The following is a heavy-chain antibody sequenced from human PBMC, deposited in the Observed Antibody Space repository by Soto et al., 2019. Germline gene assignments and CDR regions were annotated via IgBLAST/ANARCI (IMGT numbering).Heavy chain of an antibody. CDR1: GSSINSSGYY. CDR3: ARLPSRHLVDY. J-gene: IGHJ4*02. D-gene: IGHD3-3*02. Sequence: QLQVQESGPGLVKPSETLSLTCTVSGSSINSSGYYWGWIRQPPGKGLEWIGSMFYGVSTYYNPSLKSRVTVSVDTSKNQFSLNLRSVTAADTAVYYCARLPSRHLVDYWGQGTLGTVSS. CDR2: MFYGVST. V-gene: IGHV4-39*01.